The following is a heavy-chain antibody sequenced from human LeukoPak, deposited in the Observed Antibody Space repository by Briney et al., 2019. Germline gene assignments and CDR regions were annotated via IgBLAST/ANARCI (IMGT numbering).Heavy chain of an antibody. CDR1: GFTFSSYS. CDR2: ISSSSSYI. D-gene: IGHD2-15*01. J-gene: IGHJ4*02. V-gene: IGHV3-21*01. Sequence: PGGSLRLSCAASGFTFSSYSMNWVRQAPGKGLEWVSSISSSSSYIYYADSVKGRFTISRDNAKNSLYLQMNSLRAEDTAVYYSARDFIDIVGPGRLDYWGQGTLVTVSS. CDR3: ARDFIDIVGPGRLDY.